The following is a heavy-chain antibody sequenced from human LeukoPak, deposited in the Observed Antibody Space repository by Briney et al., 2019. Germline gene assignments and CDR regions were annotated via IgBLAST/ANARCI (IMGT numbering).Heavy chain of an antibody. CDR2: ISGSGGST. CDR1: GFTFSSYA. Sequence: GGSLRLSCAASGFTFSSYAMSWVRQAPGKGLEWVSAISGSGGSTYYADSVKGRFTISRDNSKNTLYLQMNSLRAEDTAVYYCAKEPYCRSTSCYYNWFDPWGQGTLVNVSS. V-gene: IGHV3-23*01. CDR3: AKEPYCRSTSCYYNWFDP. J-gene: IGHJ5*02. D-gene: IGHD2-2*01.